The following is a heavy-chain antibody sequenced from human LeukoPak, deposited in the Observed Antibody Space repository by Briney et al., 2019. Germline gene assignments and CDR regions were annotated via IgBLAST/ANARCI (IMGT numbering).Heavy chain of an antibody. J-gene: IGHJ4*02. CDR2: IYYSGST. CDR1: GGSIISYY. Sequence: SETLSLTCTVSGGSIISYYWSWVRQPPGKGLEWIGYIYYSGSTNYTPSHKRRVTISVDTSKNQFSLKFSSATSAATTLPSFARDSRYYDFWSGFDYWGQGTLVTVSS. D-gene: IGHD3-3*01. V-gene: IGHV4-59*12. CDR3: ARDSRYYDFWSGFDY.